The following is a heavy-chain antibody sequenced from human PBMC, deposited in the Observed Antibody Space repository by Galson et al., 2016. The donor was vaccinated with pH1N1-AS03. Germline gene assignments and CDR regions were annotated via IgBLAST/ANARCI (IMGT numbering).Heavy chain of an antibody. V-gene: IGHV1-46*01. CDR2: INPSDGNT. J-gene: IGHJ6*02. CDR3: ARMSAGLTGYYYAMDV. CDR1: GYTFTSYY. Sequence: GYTFTSYYIHWVRQAPGQGREWMGIINPSDGNTNYAQRFQGRVTMTRDTSTSTVYMELSSLRSDDTAVYYCARMSAGLTGYYYAMDVWGQGTTVTVSS. D-gene: IGHD4/OR15-4a*01.